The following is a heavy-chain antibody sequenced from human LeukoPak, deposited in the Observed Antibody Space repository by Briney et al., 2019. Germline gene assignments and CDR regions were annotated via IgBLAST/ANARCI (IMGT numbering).Heavy chain of an antibody. CDR3: AKGEDYYDSSGYYPSS. J-gene: IGHJ4*02. CDR1: GFTFSIYA. CDR2: ISGSGGST. D-gene: IGHD3-22*01. V-gene: IGHV3-23*01. Sequence: GGSLRLSCAASGFTFSIYAMSWVRQAPGKGLEWVSAISGSGGSTYYADSVEGRFTISRDNSKNTLYLQMNSLRAEDTAVYYCAKGEDYYDSSGYYPSSWGQGTLVTVSS.